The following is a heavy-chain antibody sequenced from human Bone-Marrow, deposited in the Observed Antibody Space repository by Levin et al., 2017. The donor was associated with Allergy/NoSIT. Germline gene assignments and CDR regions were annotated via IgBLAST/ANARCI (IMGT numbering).Heavy chain of an antibody. CDR2: IGADGTT. Sequence: PGGSLRLSCAASGFTFSDYYMTWIRQAPGKGLEWVSHIGADGTTYYADSVKGRFTISRDNAKNLVSLHMNSLRGEDTAVYYCARDRGPNDYWGQGTLVTVSS. D-gene: IGHD3-10*01. V-gene: IGHV3-69-1*01. J-gene: IGHJ4*02. CDR1: GFTFSDYY. CDR3: ARDRGPNDY.